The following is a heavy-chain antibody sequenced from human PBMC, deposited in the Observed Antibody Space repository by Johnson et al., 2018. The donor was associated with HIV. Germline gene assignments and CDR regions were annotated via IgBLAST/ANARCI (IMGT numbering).Heavy chain of an antibody. D-gene: IGHD6-13*01. CDR1: GFTFSSYA. J-gene: IGHJ3*02. CDR3: ARARLYSTTWLDGFDI. Sequence: QVQLVESGGGVVQPGRSLRLSCAASGFTFSSYAMHWVRQAPGTGLEWVAVISYDGSNKYYADSVKGRFTISRDNAKNSLYLQMNSLRAEDTAVYYCARARLYSTTWLDGFDIWGQGTMVTVSS. V-gene: IGHV3-30-3*01. CDR2: ISYDGSNK.